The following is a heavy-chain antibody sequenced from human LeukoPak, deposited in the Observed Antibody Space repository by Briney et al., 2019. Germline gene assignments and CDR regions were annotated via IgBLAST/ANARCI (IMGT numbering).Heavy chain of an antibody. CDR2: ISSSSSYI. Sequence: GGSLRLSCVASGFTFSSYSMNWVRQAPGKGLEWVSSISSSSSYIYYADSVKGRFTISRDNAKNSLYLQMNSLRAEDTAVYYCASLVFYDILTGPDYWGQGTLVTVSS. J-gene: IGHJ4*02. CDR3: ASLVFYDILTGPDY. V-gene: IGHV3-21*01. D-gene: IGHD3-9*01. CDR1: GFTFSSYS.